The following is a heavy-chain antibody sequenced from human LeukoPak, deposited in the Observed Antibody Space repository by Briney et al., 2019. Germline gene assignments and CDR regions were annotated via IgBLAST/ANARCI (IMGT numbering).Heavy chain of an antibody. Sequence: GGSLRLSCAGSGFTFSNYEMVWLRQAPGKGLEWVSSISSTSTYISYADSVKGRFTISRDNAKNSLYLQMNSLRAEDTAVYYCARGGGNFDYWGQGTLVTVSS. V-gene: IGHV3-21*01. CDR3: ARGGGNFDY. D-gene: IGHD2-15*01. J-gene: IGHJ4*02. CDR2: ISSTSTYI. CDR1: GFTFSNYE.